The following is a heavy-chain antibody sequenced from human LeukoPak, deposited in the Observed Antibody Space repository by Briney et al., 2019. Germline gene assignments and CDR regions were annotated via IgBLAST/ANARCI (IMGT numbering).Heavy chain of an antibody. CDR3: ARDSGYCSGGSCYGY. Sequence: ASVKVSCKASGGTFSSYAISWVRQAPGQGLEWMGGIIPIFGTANYAQKFQGRVTIAADKSTSTAYMELSSLRSEDTAVYYCARDSGYCSGGSCYGYWGQGTLVTVSS. D-gene: IGHD2-15*01. CDR2: IIPIFGTA. V-gene: IGHV1-69*06. CDR1: GGTFSSYA. J-gene: IGHJ4*02.